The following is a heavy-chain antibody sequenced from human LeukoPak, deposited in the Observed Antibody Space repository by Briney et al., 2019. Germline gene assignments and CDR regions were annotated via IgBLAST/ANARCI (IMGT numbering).Heavy chain of an antibody. CDR1: GYTLTELS. J-gene: IGHJ3*02. CDR2: FDPEDGET. V-gene: IGHV1-24*01. CDR3: ARGTTHLWFGEGGNALDI. D-gene: IGHD3-10*01. Sequence: ASVKVSCKVSGYTLTELSMHWVRQAPGKGLEWMGGFDPEDGETIYAQKFQGRVTMTRDTSINTAYMELSRLTSDDTAVYYCARGTTHLWFGEGGNALDIWGQGTMVTVSS.